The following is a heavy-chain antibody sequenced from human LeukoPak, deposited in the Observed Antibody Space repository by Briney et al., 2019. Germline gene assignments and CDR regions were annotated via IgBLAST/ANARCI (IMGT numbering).Heavy chain of an antibody. Sequence: SETLSLTCTVSGGSISSSSYYWGWIRQPPGKGLEWIGSIYYSGSTYYNPSLKSRVTISVDTSKNQFSLKLSSVTAADTAVYYCARDLFGITMISARTTFDYWGQGTLVTVSS. J-gene: IGHJ4*02. V-gene: IGHV4-39*07. CDR2: IYYSGST. CDR1: GGSISSSSYY. CDR3: ARDLFGITMISARTTFDY. D-gene: IGHD3-22*01.